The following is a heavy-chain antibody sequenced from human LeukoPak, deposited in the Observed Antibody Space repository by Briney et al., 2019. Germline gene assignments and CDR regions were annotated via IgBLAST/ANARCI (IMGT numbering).Heavy chain of an antibody. Sequence: PSETLSLTCTVSGGSISTYYWSWIRQHPGKGLEWIGYIYYSGSTYYNPSLKSRVTISVDTSKNQFSLKLSSVTAAGTAVYYCALSSGYYDDAFDIWGQGTMVTVSS. CDR1: GGSISTYY. V-gene: IGHV4-59*06. J-gene: IGHJ3*02. CDR3: ALSSGYYDDAFDI. CDR2: IYYSGST. D-gene: IGHD3-22*01.